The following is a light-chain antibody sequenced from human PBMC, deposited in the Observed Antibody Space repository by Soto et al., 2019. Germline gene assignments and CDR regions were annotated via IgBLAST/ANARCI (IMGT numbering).Light chain of an antibody. Sequence: SVLTQPASVSGSPGQSITISCTGTRRDVGGYNYVSWYQQYPGKSPKLLIYEVTHRPSGVSNRFSGSKSGNTASLTISGLQAEDEADYYCSSYTISNTLPFVFGTGTKVTDL. J-gene: IGLJ1*01. CDR2: EVT. V-gene: IGLV2-14*01. CDR1: RRDVGGYNY. CDR3: SSYTISNTLPFV.